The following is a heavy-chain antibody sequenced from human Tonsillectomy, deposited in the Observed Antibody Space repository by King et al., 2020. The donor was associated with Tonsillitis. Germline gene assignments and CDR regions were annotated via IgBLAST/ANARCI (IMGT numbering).Heavy chain of an antibody. CDR1: GFTFRSYA. J-gene: IGHJ5*02. Sequence: VQLVESGGGLVQPGWSLRLSCAASGFTFRSYAMSWVRQAPGKGLEWVSTISGSGVSTYYADSVKGRVTISGDNPTNTLYVQRNSLRVEDTAVYYCAKDDGYTAMVNWFDPWGQGTLVTVSS. CDR3: AKDDGYTAMVNWFDP. V-gene: IGHV3-23*04. D-gene: IGHD5-18*01. CDR2: ISGSGVST.